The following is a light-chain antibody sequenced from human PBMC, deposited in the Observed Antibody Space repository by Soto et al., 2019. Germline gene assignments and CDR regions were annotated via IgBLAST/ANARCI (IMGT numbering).Light chain of an antibody. CDR2: EVN. Sequence: QSARTQPPSASGSPGQSVTISCTGTSSDVGGYNFVSWYQQHPDKAPKLIIYEVNKRPSGVPDRFSGSKSGNTASLTVSGLQAEDEADFYCSSYAGSNNRYVFGTGTKLTVL. J-gene: IGLJ1*01. V-gene: IGLV2-8*01. CDR3: SSYAGSNNRYV. CDR1: SSDVGGYNF.